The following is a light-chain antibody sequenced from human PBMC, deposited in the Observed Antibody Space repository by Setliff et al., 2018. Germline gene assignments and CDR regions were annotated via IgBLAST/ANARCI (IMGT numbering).Light chain of an antibody. CDR1: SSDVGSYNL. Sequence: VLAQPASVSGSPGQSITISCTGTSSDVGSYNLVSWYQQHPGKAPKLMIYEVSKRPSGVSNRFSGSKSGNTASLTISGLQAEDEADYYCCSYAGSSTYVFGTGTKVTV. CDR3: CSYAGSSTYV. J-gene: IGLJ1*01. V-gene: IGLV2-23*02. CDR2: EVS.